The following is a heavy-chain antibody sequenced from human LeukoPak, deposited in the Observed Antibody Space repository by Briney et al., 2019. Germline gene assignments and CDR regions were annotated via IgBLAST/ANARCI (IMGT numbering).Heavy chain of an antibody. Sequence: ETLSLTCTVSGGSISSSSYYWGWIRQPPGKGLEWVSAISGSGGSTYYADSVKGRFTISRDNSKNTLYLQMNSLRAEDTAVYYCAKEIYGDSTGGRFQHWGQGTLVTVSS. CDR3: AKEIYGDSTGGRFQH. V-gene: IGHV3-23*01. D-gene: IGHD4-17*01. J-gene: IGHJ1*01. CDR2: ISGSGGST. CDR1: GGSISSSSYY.